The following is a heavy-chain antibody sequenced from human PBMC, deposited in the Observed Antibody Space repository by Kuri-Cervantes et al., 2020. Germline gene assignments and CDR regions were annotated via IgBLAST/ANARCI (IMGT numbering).Heavy chain of an antibody. V-gene: IGHV3-7*01. Sequence: GESLKISCAASGLTFSRYWMSWVRQASGKGLEWVANIKRDGSEKYYVDSVKGRFTISRDNAKNSLYLQMNGLRVEDTAVYYCARDVRLFDIWGQGTMVTVSS. CDR3: ARDVRLFDI. J-gene: IGHJ3*02. CDR1: GLTFSRYW. CDR2: IKRDGSEK.